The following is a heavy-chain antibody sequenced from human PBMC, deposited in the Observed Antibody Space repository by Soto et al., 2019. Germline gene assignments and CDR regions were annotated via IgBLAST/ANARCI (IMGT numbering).Heavy chain of an antibody. V-gene: IGHV3-21*01. Sequence: GGSLRLSCAASGFTFSSYSMNWVRQAPGKGLEWVSSISSSSSYIYYAGSVKGRFTISRDNAKNSLYLQMNSLRAEDTAVYYCAREVDILTGYFDYWGQGTLVTVSS. CDR1: GFTFSSYS. CDR2: ISSSSSYI. J-gene: IGHJ4*02. D-gene: IGHD3-9*01. CDR3: AREVDILTGYFDY.